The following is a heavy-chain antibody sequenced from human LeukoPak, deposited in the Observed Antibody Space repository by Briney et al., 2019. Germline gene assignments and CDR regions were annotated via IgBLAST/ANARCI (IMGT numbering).Heavy chain of an antibody. V-gene: IGHV4-34*01. CDR2: IADSGST. D-gene: IGHD3-16*01. J-gene: IGHJ4*02. Sequence: SETLSLTCSVFGGSYSGYYWSWIRQPPGRGLEWIGEIADSGSTNYHPSLKSRVTISGDTSKNQFSLKLSSVTAADTAVFYCARHPVYDPTGCFPFDYWGQGSLVTVSS. CDR3: ARHPVYDPTGCFPFDY. CDR1: GGSYSGYY.